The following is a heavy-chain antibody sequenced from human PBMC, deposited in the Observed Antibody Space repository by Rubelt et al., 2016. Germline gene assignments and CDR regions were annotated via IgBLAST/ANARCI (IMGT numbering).Heavy chain of an antibody. J-gene: IGHJ4*02. CDR3: VRERATVTTLFDY. V-gene: IGHV4-38-2*02. CDR2: LYHGGST. Sequence: QVQLQESGPGLVKPSETLSLTCSVSGSSISSDYYWGWIRQPPGKGLEWIGSLYHGGSTYYNPSLKSRVTISVDTSKNEFSLRLTSVTAADTAVYYCVRERATVTTLFDYWGQGTLVTVSS. D-gene: IGHD4-17*01. CDR1: GSSISSDYY.